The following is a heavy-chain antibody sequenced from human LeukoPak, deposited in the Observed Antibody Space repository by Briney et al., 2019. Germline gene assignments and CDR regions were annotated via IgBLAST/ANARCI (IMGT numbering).Heavy chain of an antibody. D-gene: IGHD3-3*01. CDR3: AKDLTYDFWSGLHDAFDI. J-gene: IGHJ3*02. CDR2: ISGSGGST. Sequence: QPGGSLRLSCAASGFTFSSYAMSWVRQAPGKGLEWVSAISGSGGSTYYADSVKGRFTISRDNSKNTLYLQMNSLRAEDTAVYYCAKDLTYDFWSGLHDAFDIWGQGTMVTVSS. CDR1: GFTFSSYA. V-gene: IGHV3-23*01.